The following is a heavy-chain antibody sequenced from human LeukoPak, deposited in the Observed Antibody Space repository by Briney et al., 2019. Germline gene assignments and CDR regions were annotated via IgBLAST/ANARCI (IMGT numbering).Heavy chain of an antibody. CDR2: IYYSGST. J-gene: IGHJ4*02. CDR3: ARGGRITPFDY. D-gene: IGHD3-10*01. CDR1: GGSISSYY. V-gene: IGHV4-59*01. Sequence: SETLSLTCTVSGGSISSYYWSWIRRPPGKGLEWIGYIYYSGSTNYNPSLKSRVTISVDTSKNQFSLKLSSVTAADTAVYYCARGGRITPFDYWGQGTLVTVSS.